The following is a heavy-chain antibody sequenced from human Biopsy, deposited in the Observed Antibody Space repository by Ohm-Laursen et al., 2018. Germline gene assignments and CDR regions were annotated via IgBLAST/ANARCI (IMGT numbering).Heavy chain of an antibody. V-gene: IGHV3-33*01. CDR2: IWYDGSNK. Sequence: SLRLSCAASGFTFSSYGMHWVRQAPGKGLEWVAVIWYDGSNKYYADSVKGRFTISRGNSKNTLFLQMKNLRAEDTAVYYCARDRYYGSANYFGYYNMDVWGQGTTVTVSS. D-gene: IGHD3-10*01. CDR1: GFTFSSYG. CDR3: ARDRYYGSANYFGYYNMDV. J-gene: IGHJ6*02.